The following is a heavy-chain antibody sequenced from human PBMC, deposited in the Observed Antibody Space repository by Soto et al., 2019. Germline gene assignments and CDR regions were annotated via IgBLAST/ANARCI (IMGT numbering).Heavy chain of an antibody. CDR1: GFTFSSYS. V-gene: IGHV3-48*02. CDR2: ISSSSSTI. D-gene: IGHD1-26*01. J-gene: IGHJ3*02. Sequence: EVQLVESGGGLVQPGGSLRLSCAASGFTFSSYSMNWVRQAPGKGLEWVSYISSSSSTIYYADSVKGRFTISRDNAKNSLYLQMNSLRDEDTAVYYCAGRELLGSGAFDIWGQGTMVTVSS. CDR3: AGRELLGSGAFDI.